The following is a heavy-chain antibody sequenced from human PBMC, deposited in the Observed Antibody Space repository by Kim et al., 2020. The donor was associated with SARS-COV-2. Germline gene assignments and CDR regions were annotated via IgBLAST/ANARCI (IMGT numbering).Heavy chain of an antibody. D-gene: IGHD3-10*01. Sequence: SETLSLTCAVSGGSISSSNWWSWVRQPPGKGLEWIGEIYHSGSTNYNPSLKSRVTISVDKSKNQFSLKLSSVTAADTAVYYCARGRFQRITMVQGAWAWFDPWGQGTLVTVSS. V-gene: IGHV4-4*02. CDR3: ARGRFQRITMVQGAWAWFDP. CDR1: GGSISSSNW. CDR2: IYHSGST. J-gene: IGHJ5*02.